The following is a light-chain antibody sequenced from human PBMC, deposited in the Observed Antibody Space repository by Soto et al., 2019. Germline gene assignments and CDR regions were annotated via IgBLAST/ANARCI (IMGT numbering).Light chain of an antibody. Sequence: ESVLTQSPDTLSLSPGERATLSCRAGQRVGSSYLAWYQQKPGQAPRLLIYGASSRATGIPDRFSGSGSGTDFTLTISSLEPEDFALYYCQQYASSPWTFGQGTKVEI. CDR2: GAS. CDR1: QRVGSSY. V-gene: IGKV3-20*01. CDR3: QQYASSPWT. J-gene: IGKJ1*01.